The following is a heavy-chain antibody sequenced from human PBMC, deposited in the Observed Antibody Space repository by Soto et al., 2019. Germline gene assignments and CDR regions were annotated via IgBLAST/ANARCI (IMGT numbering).Heavy chain of an antibody. Sequence: SETLSLTCTVSGGSISSYYWSWIRQPPGKGLEWIGYIYYSGSTNYNPSLKSRVTISVDTSKNQFSLKLSSVTAADTAVYYCVRAVTIFGLVIPHWFDPWGQGTLVTVSS. J-gene: IGHJ5*02. D-gene: IGHD3-3*01. CDR1: GGSISSYY. CDR3: VRAVTIFGLVIPHWFDP. V-gene: IGHV4-59*01. CDR2: IYYSGST.